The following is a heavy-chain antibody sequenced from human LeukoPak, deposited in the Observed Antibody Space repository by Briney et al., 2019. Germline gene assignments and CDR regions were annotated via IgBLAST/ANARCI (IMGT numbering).Heavy chain of an antibody. V-gene: IGHV3-49*03. J-gene: IGHJ4*02. CDR3: TRNRSLDYFDY. CDR1: GFIFGDYV. D-gene: IGHD6-13*01. Sequence: GGSLRLSCTTSGFIFGDYVMSWFRQAPGQGLEWVGFIRSKAFGGTTEYAGSVKGRFTISRDDSKSVAYLQMNSLKTEDTAMYYCTRNRSLDYFDYWGQGTLVTVSS. CDR2: IRSKAFGGTT.